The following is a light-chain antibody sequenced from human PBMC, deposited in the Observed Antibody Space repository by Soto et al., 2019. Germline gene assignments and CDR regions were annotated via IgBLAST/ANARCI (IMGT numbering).Light chain of an antibody. Sequence: QSAPTQPPSASGSPGQSVTFSCTGTSSDVGGYNYVSWYQQYPGKAPKLMIYEVYKRHSGVPDRISGSKSGNTASLTVSGLQPEDEADYYCSAYAGSSTWVFGGGTKLTVL. V-gene: IGLV2-8*01. J-gene: IGLJ2*01. CDR1: SSDVGGYNY. CDR3: SAYAGSSTWV. CDR2: EVY.